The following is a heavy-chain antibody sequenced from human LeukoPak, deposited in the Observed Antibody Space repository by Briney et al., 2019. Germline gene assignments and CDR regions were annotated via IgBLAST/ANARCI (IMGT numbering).Heavy chain of an antibody. Sequence: PGGSLRLPCAASGFTFSSYAMHWVRQAPGKGLEWVAVISYDGSNKYYADSVKGRFAISRDNSKNTLYLQMNSLRAEDTAVYYCARDRYFDWYVIGYYYYGMDVWGKGTTVTVSS. D-gene: IGHD3-9*01. J-gene: IGHJ6*04. CDR3: ARDRYFDWYVIGYYYYGMDV. V-gene: IGHV3-30*09. CDR2: ISYDGSNK. CDR1: GFTFSSYA.